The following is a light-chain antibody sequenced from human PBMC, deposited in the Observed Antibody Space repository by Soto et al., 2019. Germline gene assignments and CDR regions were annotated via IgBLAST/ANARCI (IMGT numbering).Light chain of an antibody. CDR1: QSISSY. CDR3: QQSYSTLAWT. V-gene: IGKV1-39*01. Sequence: DIKMSQSPSSLCASVGDRVTITCRASQSISSYLNWYQQKPGKAPKLLIYAASSLQSGVPSRFSGSGSGTDFTLTISSLQPEDFATYYCQQSYSTLAWTFGQGTMVDVK. J-gene: IGKJ1*01. CDR2: AAS.